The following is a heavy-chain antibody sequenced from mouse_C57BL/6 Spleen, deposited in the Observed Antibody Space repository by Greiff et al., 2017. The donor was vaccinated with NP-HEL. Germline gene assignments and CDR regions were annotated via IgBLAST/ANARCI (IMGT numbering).Heavy chain of an antibody. J-gene: IGHJ3*01. D-gene: IGHD2-3*01. CDR1: GFTFSDYG. CDR3: ARGGYYEGFAY. Sequence: EVMLVESGGGLVKPGGSLKLSCAASGFTFSDYGMHWVRQAPEKGLEWVAYISSGSSTIYYADTVKGRFTISRDNAKNTLFLQMTSLRSEDTAMYYCARGGYYEGFAYWGQGTLVTVSA. CDR2: ISSGSSTI. V-gene: IGHV5-17*01.